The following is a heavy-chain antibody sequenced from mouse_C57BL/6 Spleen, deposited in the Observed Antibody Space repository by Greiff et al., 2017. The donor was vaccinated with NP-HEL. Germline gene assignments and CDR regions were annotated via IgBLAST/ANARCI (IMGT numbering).Heavy chain of an antibody. CDR1: GFTFSDYY. D-gene: IGHD3-2*02. CDR2: INYDGSST. J-gene: IGHJ2*01. Sequence: EVQVVESEGGLVQPGSSMKLSCTASGFTFSDYYMAWVRQVPEKGLEWVANINYDGSSTYYLDSLKSRFIISRDNAKNILYLQMSSLKSEDTATYYCARERDSSGYPDYWGQGTTLTVSS. V-gene: IGHV5-16*01. CDR3: ARERDSSGYPDY.